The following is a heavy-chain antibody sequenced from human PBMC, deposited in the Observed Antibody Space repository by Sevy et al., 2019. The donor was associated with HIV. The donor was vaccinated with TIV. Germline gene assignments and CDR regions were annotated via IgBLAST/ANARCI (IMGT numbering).Heavy chain of an antibody. CDR3: ARGGGHSGY. V-gene: IGHV3-7*01. J-gene: IGHJ4*02. Sequence: GGSLRLSCAASGFTFSDDWMSWVRQAPGKGLEWVANIKQDGSQKYYVDSVKGRFTISRDNAKNSLYLQMNSLRAEDTAVYYGARGGGHSGYWGKGTLVTVSS. CDR2: IKQDGSQK. CDR1: GFTFSDDW. D-gene: IGHD3-16*01.